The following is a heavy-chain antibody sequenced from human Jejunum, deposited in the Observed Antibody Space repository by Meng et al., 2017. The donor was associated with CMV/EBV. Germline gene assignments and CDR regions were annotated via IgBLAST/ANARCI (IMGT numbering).Heavy chain of an antibody. J-gene: IGHJ4*02. CDR3: ARGLRGYSYGFFGYFDY. D-gene: IGHD5-18*01. CDR2: IYYSGST. CDR1: SISNYY. V-gene: IGHV4-59*01. Sequence: SISNYYWSWIRPPPGKGLEWIGYIYYSGSTNYNPSLKSRVTMSLDTSKTQFSLYLSSVTAADTAVYYCARGLRGYSYGFFGYFDYWGQGAPVTVSS.